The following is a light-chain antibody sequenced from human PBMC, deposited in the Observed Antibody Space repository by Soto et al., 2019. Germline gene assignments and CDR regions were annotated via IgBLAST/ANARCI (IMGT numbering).Light chain of an antibody. CDR2: SAS. V-gene: IGKV3-15*01. Sequence: EIMMTQSPATLSLSPGERATLSCRASQRVGSSLAWYQQRPGQAPRLLIYSASTRTTGIPARFSGTGSGTEFTLTISSLESEDFAVYYCQQHHKWPRTFGPGNRVEIK. CDR1: QRVGSS. CDR3: QQHHKWPRT. J-gene: IGKJ1*01.